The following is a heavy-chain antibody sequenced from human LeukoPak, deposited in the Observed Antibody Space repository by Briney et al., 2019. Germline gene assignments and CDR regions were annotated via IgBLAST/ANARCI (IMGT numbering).Heavy chain of an antibody. Sequence: GGSLRLSCAASGFIVSSSYMTWVRQAPGEGLEWVSVIYSGGSTYYADSVKGRFTISRDNSKNILYLQMNSLRAEDTAVYYCARVAVGAGTDYFDYWGQGTLVTVSS. CDR3: ARVAVGAGTDYFDY. CDR1: GFIVSSSY. J-gene: IGHJ4*02. D-gene: IGHD6-19*01. V-gene: IGHV3-53*01. CDR2: IYSGGST.